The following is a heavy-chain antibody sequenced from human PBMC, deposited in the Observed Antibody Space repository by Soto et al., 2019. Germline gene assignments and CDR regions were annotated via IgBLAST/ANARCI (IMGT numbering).Heavy chain of an antibody. J-gene: IGHJ4*02. CDR2: VYHTGST. V-gene: IGHV4-59*01. CDR1: GASITTYY. Sequence: PSATLSLTCDVSGASITTYYWSWIRQAPGKGLEWIGNVYHTGSTDYNSSLRSRVTISVDTSKNQFSMKVNSVTAADTAVYYCARRLFGSGWTLDSWGQGALVTVSS. CDR3: ARRLFGSGWTLDS. D-gene: IGHD6-19*01.